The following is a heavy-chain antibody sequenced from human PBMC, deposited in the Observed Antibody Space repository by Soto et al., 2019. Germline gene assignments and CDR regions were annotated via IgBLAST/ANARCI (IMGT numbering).Heavy chain of an antibody. V-gene: IGHV1-24*01. Sequence: ASVKVSCKVSGYTLTELSMHWVRQAPGKGLEWMGGFDPEDGETIYAQKFQGRVTMTGDTSTDTAYMELSSLRSDDTAVYYCARDQGITTFGVYSMYYYGMDVWGQGTTVTVSS. CDR1: GYTLTELS. D-gene: IGHD3-3*01. CDR3: ARDQGITTFGVYSMYYYGMDV. CDR2: FDPEDGET. J-gene: IGHJ6*02.